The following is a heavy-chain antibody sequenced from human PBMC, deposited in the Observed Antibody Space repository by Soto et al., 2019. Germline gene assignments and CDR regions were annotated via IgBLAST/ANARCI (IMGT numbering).Heavy chain of an antibody. Sequence: GSLRLSCAASGFACHNAWMNWVRQGPGKGLEWVGRVKSKTHGGTADYTAPVRGRFTISRDDSQNTLYLQMTSLNTENTAVYYCATLPEYSNFDFWGQGTLVSVS. V-gene: IGHV3-15*05. CDR2: VKSKTHGGTA. CDR3: ATLPEYSNFDF. CDR1: GFACHNAW. J-gene: IGHJ4*02. D-gene: IGHD4-4*01.